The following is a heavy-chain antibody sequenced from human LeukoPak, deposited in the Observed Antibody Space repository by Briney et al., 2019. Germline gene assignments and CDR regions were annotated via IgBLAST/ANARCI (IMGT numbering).Heavy chain of an antibody. Sequence: SETLSLTCAAYGGSFSGYYWSWIRQPPGKGLEWIGEINHSGSTNYNPSLKSRVTISVDTSKNQFSLKLSSVTAADTAVYYCAMSRGGTAAAGFYWGQGTLVTVSS. CDR1: GGSFSGYY. CDR2: INHSGST. CDR3: AMSRGGTAAAGFY. J-gene: IGHJ4*02. D-gene: IGHD6-13*01. V-gene: IGHV4-34*01.